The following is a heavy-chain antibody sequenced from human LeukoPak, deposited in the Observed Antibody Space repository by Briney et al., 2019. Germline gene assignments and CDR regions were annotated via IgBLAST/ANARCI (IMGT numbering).Heavy chain of an antibody. J-gene: IGHJ3*02. D-gene: IGHD5-24*01. V-gene: IGHV1-2*06. CDR3: ARARGDGYHDAFDI. Sequence: ASVKVSCKASGGTFSSYAISWVRQAPGQGLEWMGRINPNSGGTNYAQKFRGRVTMTRDTSISTAYMELSRLRSDDTAVYYCARARGDGYHDAFDIWGQGTMVTVSS. CDR2: INPNSGGT. CDR1: GGTFSSYA.